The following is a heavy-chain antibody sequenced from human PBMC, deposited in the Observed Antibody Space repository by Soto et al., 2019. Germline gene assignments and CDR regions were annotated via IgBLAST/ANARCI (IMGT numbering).Heavy chain of an antibody. J-gene: IGHJ6*02. Sequence: QVQLVESGGGVVQPGKPLRLSCVASGFTFSNFGMHWVRQAPGKGLEWVALIYYDGGNKYYADSVKGRFTISRDNSENTLHLQMNSVRAEDTAVYYCARPSYGSPFYYGMDVWGQGTTVTVSS. CDR3: ARPSYGSPFYYGMDV. CDR2: IYYDGGNK. V-gene: IGHV3-33*01. CDR1: GFTFSNFG. D-gene: IGHD3-10*01.